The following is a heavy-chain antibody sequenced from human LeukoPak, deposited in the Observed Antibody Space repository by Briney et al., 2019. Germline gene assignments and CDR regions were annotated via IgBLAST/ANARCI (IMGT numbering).Heavy chain of an antibody. D-gene: IGHD6-13*01. Sequence: PGGSLRLSCAASGFTFRSHAMHWVRQAPGKGLEWVAIISYDGNNKYYADSVKGRFTISRDNSKNTLYLQMNSLRAEDTAVYYCARHFLAAAGSKGPLDYWGQGTLVTVSS. CDR3: ARHFLAAAGSKGPLDY. CDR2: ISYDGNNK. V-gene: IGHV3-30-3*01. J-gene: IGHJ4*02. CDR1: GFTFRSHA.